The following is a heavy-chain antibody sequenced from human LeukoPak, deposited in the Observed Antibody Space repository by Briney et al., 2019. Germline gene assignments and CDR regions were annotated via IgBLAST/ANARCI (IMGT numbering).Heavy chain of an antibody. V-gene: IGHV3-53*01. CDR3: ARDANYYDSRGYYYIY. D-gene: IGHD3-22*01. CDR2: IYSAGST. Sequence: PGGSLRLSCAASGFTVSSNYMSWVRQAPGKGLERVSAIYSAGSTYYGDSVKGRFTISRDNSKNTLYLQMNNLRAEDTAVYYCARDANYYDSRGYYYIYWGQGTLVTVSS. J-gene: IGHJ4*02. CDR1: GFTVSSNY.